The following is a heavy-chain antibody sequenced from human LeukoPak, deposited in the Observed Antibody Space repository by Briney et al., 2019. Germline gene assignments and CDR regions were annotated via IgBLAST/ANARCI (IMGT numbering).Heavy chain of an antibody. V-gene: IGHV3-21*01. D-gene: IGHD3-22*01. CDR3: ARNYYDSDSEAFDI. J-gene: IGHJ3*02. CDR2: ISSSSSYI. Sequence: GGSLRLSCAASGFTFSSYSMNWVRQAPGKGLEWVSSISSSSSYIYYADSVKGRFTISRDNAENSLYLQMNSLRAEDTAVYYCARNYYDSDSEAFDIWGQGTMVTVSS. CDR1: GFTFSSYS.